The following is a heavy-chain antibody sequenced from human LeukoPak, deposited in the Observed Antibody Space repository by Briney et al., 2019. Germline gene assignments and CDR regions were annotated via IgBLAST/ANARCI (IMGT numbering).Heavy chain of an antibody. D-gene: IGHD5-18*01. CDR2: IYTGGNT. CDR1: GFSVSRNY. CDR3: AKSPDDTYGFGWFDP. V-gene: IGHV3-53*01. J-gene: IGHJ5*02. Sequence: PGGSLRLSRAASGFSVSRNYMSWVRQAPGKGLGWVSVIYTGGNTYYTDSVKGRFTISRDNSKNTLFLQMNSLRAEDTAVYYCAKSPDDTYGFGWFDPWGQGSLVIV.